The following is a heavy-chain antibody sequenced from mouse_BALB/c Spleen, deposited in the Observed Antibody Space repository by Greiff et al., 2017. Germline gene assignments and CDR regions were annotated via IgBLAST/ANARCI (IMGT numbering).Heavy chain of an antibody. D-gene: IGHD2-4*01. Sequence: DVKLQESGAELVKPGASVKLSCTASGFNIKDTYMHWVKQRPEQGLEWIGRIDPANGNTKYDPKFQGKATITADTSSNTAYLQLSSLTSEDTAVYYCARFPYDDGGAYWGQGTLVTVSA. J-gene: IGHJ3*01. CDR3: ARFPYDDGGAY. CDR1: GFNIKDTY. V-gene: IGHV14-3*02. CDR2: IDPANGNT.